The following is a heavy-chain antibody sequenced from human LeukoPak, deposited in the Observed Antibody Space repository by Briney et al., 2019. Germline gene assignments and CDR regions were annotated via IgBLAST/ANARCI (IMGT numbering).Heavy chain of an antibody. CDR1: GFTFSGFT. V-gene: IGHV3-73*01. Sequence: GGSLRLSCAASGFTFSGFTMHWVRRASGKGLEWIGRIRTKANLYATTYAASVNGRFAISRDDSENTAYLYMNSLKTEDTAVYYCTRRATAGENWFDPWGQGTLVTVSS. J-gene: IGHJ5*02. CDR2: IRTKANLYAT. D-gene: IGHD6-13*01. CDR3: TRRATAGENWFDP.